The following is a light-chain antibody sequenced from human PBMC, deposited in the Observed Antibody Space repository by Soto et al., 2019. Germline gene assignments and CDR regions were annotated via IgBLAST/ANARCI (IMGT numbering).Light chain of an antibody. CDR1: QNINTW. V-gene: IGKV1-5*03. CDR2: KAS. CDR3: QHYNSFPWT. J-gene: IGKJ1*01. Sequence: DIHMTQSPSTLSASVGDRVTITCRASQNINTWLAWYQQKPGKAPNLLIYKASTLEGGVPSRFSGSDSGTEFTLTISSLQPDDFATYYCQHYNSFPWTFGQGTKV.